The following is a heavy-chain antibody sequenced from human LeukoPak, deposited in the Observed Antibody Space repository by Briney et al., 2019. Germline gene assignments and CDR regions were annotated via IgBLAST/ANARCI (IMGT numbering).Heavy chain of an antibody. CDR3: ARERGRGRDSPWFDY. D-gene: IGHD1-26*01. Sequence: GGSLRLSCAASGLIVSGDFMSWVRQAPGKGLEWVSVIYSDGSTYYADSVKGRFTISRDNSKNTLDLQMTGLRAEDTAVYYCARERGRGRDSPWFDYWGQGTLVTVSS. CDR1: GLIVSGDF. J-gene: IGHJ4*02. V-gene: IGHV3-53*01. CDR2: IYSDGST.